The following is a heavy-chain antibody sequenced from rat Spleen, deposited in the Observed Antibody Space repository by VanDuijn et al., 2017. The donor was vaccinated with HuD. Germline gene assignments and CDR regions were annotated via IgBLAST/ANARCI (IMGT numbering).Heavy chain of an antibody. J-gene: IGHJ1*01. D-gene: IGHD1-1*01. CDR2: ISPSGGST. V-gene: IGHV5-19*01. Sequence: EVQLVESGGGLVQPGRSLKLSCAASGFTFSNYGMHWIRQAPTKGLEWVASISPSGGSTYYRDSVKGRFTISRDNAKSTLYLQMDSLRSEDTATYYCATDGVGTVASYWYFDFWGPGTMVTVSS. CDR3: ATDGVGTVASYWYFDF. CDR1: GFTFSNYG.